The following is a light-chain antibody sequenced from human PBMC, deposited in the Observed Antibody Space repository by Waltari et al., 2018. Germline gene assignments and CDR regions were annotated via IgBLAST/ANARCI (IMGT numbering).Light chain of an antibody. CDR2: DVS. V-gene: IGLV2-11*01. CDR3: CSYAGSSSLV. J-gene: IGLJ3*02. CDR1: SNDVGGSNY. Sequence: QSALTQPRSVSGSPGQSVTISCSGTSNDVGGSNYVSWYQQHPGKAPKLIIYDVSKRPSGVPDRFSGSKSGNTASLTISGLQSEDEADYFCCSYAGSSSLVFGGGSSLTVL.